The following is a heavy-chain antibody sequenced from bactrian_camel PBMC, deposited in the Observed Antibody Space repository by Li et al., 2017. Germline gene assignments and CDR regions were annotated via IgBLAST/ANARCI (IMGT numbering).Heavy chain of an antibody. CDR3: ALDPTHMGWHGGPRF. V-gene: IGHV3S1*01. J-gene: IGHJ4*01. D-gene: IGHD5*01. Sequence: HVQLVESGGGSVQAGGSLRLSCAASGYTYNRNCMAWFRQAPGKEREEVARGYTADGSTTYRDSVKGRFTISLDIAKNLLYLRMDTLKPEDTAMYYCALDPTHMGWHGGPRFWGRGTQVTVS. CDR2: GYTADGST. CDR1: GYTYNRNC.